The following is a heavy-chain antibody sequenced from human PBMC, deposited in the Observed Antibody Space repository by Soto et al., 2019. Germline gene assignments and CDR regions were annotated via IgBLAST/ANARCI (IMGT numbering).Heavy chain of an antibody. CDR3: ARGPYGSGIRSPYYFYYMAV. V-gene: IGHV4-34*01. Sequence: QEQLQQWGAGLLKPSETLSLTCAVSRGSFSGYYWSWIRQPPGKGLEWIGEIDHSGGTNYNPSLRRRVTISVDVAKTPFSLTLSSLTAADTAMYYCARGPYGSGIRSPYYFYYMAVWGNGTTVTVSS. D-gene: IGHD3-10*01. CDR2: IDHSGGT. CDR1: RGSFSGYY. J-gene: IGHJ6*03.